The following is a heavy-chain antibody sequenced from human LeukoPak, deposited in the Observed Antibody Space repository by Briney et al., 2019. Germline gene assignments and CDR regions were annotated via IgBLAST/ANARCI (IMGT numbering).Heavy chain of an antibody. J-gene: IGHJ4*02. CDR2: IYYSGST. CDR3: ARDTLRPSGYFDY. V-gene: IGHV4-39*07. Sequence: SETLSLTCSVSGGSISSYYWGWIRQPPGKGLEWIGSIYYSGSTYYNPSLKSRVTISVDTSKNQFSLKLSSVTAADTAVYYCARDTLRPSGYFDYWGQGTLVTVSS. D-gene: IGHD3-10*01. CDR1: GGSISSYY.